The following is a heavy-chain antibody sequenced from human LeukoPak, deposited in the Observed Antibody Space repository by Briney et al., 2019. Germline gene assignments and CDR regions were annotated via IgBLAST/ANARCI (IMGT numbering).Heavy chain of an antibody. J-gene: IGHJ4*02. CDR3: ARGSGYDFLSDNFDY. D-gene: IGHD5-12*01. Sequence: ASVKVSCKASGYTFTSYGISWVRQAPGQGLEWMGWISAYNGNTNYTQKLQGRVTMTTDTSTSTAYMELRSLRSDDTAVYYCARGSGYDFLSDNFDYWGQGTLVTVSS. CDR1: GYTFTSYG. V-gene: IGHV1-18*01. CDR2: ISAYNGNT.